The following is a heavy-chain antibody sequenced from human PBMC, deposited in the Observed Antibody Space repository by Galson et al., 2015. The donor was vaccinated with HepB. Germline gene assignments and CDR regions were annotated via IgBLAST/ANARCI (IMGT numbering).Heavy chain of an antibody. CDR1: GFTFSSYP. V-gene: IGHV3-30*04. CDR3: ARDTGDYVYSYGMDI. Sequence: SLRLSCAASASGFTFSSYPMHWVRQAPGKGLEWVAVISYDGSTNYYADSVKGRFTISRDNSKNTLYLQMNSLRTEDTAIYYCARDTGDYVYSYGMDIWGQGTTVTVSS. D-gene: IGHD4-17*01. J-gene: IGHJ6*02. CDR2: ISYDGSTN.